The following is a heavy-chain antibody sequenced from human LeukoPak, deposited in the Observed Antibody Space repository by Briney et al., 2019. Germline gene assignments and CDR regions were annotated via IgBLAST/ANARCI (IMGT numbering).Heavy chain of an antibody. Sequence: GGSLRLSCAASGFTFSNYAMSWVRQAPGKGLEWVSAISGSGAVTYYADSVKGRFTISRDNSMYTLYLQMNSLRAGDTAVYYCAKARPGYYYYGMDVWGQGTTVTVS. CDR3: AKARPGYYYYGMDV. CDR1: GFTFSNYA. CDR2: ISGSGAVT. V-gene: IGHV3-23*01. J-gene: IGHJ6*02.